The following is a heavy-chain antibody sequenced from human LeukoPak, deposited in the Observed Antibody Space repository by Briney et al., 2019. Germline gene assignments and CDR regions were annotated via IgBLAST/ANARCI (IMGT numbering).Heavy chain of an antibody. CDR3: ARGGYSNYYYYMDV. Sequence: ASVKVSCKISGYTLTEVSMHWVRQAPGKGLEWMGRFDPEDGETLSAQRFQGRLTMTEDTSADTAYMELSSLRSEDTAVYYCARGGYSNYYYYMDVWGKGTTVTISS. J-gene: IGHJ6*03. V-gene: IGHV1-24*01. D-gene: IGHD6-13*01. CDR2: FDPEDGET. CDR1: GYTLTEVS.